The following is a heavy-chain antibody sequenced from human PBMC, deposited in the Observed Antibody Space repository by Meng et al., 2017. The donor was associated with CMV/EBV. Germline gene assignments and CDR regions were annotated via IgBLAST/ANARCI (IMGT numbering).Heavy chain of an antibody. J-gene: IGHJ4*02. Sequence: SETLSLTCTVSGYSISSGYYWGWIRQPPGKGLEWIGSIYHSGSTYYNPSLKSRVTISVDTSKNQFSLKLSSVTAADTAVYYCARRVGYDSSGYYVDYWGQGTLVTSPQ. D-gene: IGHD3-22*01. CDR3: ARRVGYDSSGYYVDY. CDR1: GYSISSGYY. V-gene: IGHV4-38-2*02. CDR2: IYHSGST.